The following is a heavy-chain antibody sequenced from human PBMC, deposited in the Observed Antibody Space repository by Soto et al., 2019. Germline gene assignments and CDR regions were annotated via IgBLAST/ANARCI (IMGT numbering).Heavy chain of an antibody. V-gene: IGHV3-33*01. CDR3: ARGGGWYDHYGMDV. D-gene: IGHD6-19*01. CDR2: IWYDGSNK. J-gene: IGHJ6*02. CDR1: GFTFSSYG. Sequence: GSLRLSCAASGFTFSSYGMHWVRQAPGKGLEWVAVIWYDGSNKYYADSVKGRFTISRDNSKNTLYLQMNSLRAEDTAVYYCARGGGWYDHYGMDVWGQGTTVTVSS.